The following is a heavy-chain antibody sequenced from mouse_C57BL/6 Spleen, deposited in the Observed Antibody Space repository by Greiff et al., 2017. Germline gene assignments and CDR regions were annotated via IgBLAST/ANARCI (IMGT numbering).Heavy chain of an antibody. CDR3: ARFHYYGSSYEAMDY. V-gene: IGHV1-82*01. CDR2: LYPGDGDT. J-gene: IGHJ4*01. Sequence: QVQLQQSGPELVKPGASVKISCKASGYAFSSSWMNWVKQRPGKGLEWIGRLYPGDGDTNYNGKFKGKATLTADKSSSTAYMQLSSLTSEDSAVYFCARFHYYGSSYEAMDYWGQGTSVTVSA. CDR1: GYAFSSSW. D-gene: IGHD1-1*01.